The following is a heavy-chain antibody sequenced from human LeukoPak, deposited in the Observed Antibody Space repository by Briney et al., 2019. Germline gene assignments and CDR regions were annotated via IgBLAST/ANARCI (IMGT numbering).Heavy chain of an antibody. CDR2: ISAGGGST. CDR1: GFTFSSYA. Sequence: GGSLRLSCAASGFTFSSYAMSWARQAPGKGLEWISAISAGGGSTYYADSVKGRCTISRDNSKSTVSLQMSALRAEDTAIYYCAKVAGSGGYFPEYWGQGTLVTVSS. D-gene: IGHD3-10*01. CDR3: AKVAGSGGYFPEY. J-gene: IGHJ4*02. V-gene: IGHV3-23*01.